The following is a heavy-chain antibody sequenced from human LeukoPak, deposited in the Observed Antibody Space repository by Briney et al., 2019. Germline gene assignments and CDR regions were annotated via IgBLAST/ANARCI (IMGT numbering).Heavy chain of an antibody. V-gene: IGHV3-30-3*01. Sequence: PGGSLRLSCAASGFTFSSYAMHWVRQAPGKGLEWVAVISYDGSNKYYADSVKGRFTISRDNSKNTLYLQMNSLRAEDTAVYYCARVEYCSGWYVYRVYYYGMDVWGQGTTVTVSS. J-gene: IGHJ6*02. CDR2: ISYDGSNK. CDR1: GFTFSSYA. D-gene: IGHD6-19*01. CDR3: ARVEYCSGWYVYRVYYYGMDV.